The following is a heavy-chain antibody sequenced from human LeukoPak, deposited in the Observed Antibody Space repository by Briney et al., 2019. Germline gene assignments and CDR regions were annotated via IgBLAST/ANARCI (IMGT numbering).Heavy chain of an antibody. J-gene: IGHJ4*02. D-gene: IGHD3-22*01. Sequence: GASVKVSCKGSGYTFTGYYMHWARQAPGQGLEWMGWINPNSGDTNYAQKFQGRVTMTRDTSISTAYMELSRLRADDTAVYYCAREHLDYYDSSANNPLDYWGQGTLVTVSS. V-gene: IGHV1-2*02. CDR1: GYTFTGYY. CDR2: INPNSGDT. CDR3: AREHLDYYDSSANNPLDY.